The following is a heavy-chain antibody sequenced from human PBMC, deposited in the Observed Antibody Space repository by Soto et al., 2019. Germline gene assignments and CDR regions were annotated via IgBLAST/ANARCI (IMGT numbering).Heavy chain of an antibody. V-gene: IGHV3-11*01. J-gene: IGHJ6*02. CDR3: PKDQEGSGSHWLGYNYYGMDG. Sequence: GALRISCEASGFTISDYYMSWIRQASGKGLEWVSYISSVGTTTYYADSVKGRFSISMYNAKISLYLKMNSLRAADTAVYFCPKDQEGSGSHWLGYNYYGMDGWDQGTTVTASS. CDR2: ISSVGTTT. D-gene: IGHD3-10*01. CDR1: GFTISDYY.